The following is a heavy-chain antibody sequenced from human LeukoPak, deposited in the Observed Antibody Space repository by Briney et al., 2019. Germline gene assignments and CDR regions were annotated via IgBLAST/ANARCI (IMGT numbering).Heavy chain of an antibody. V-gene: IGHV4-39*07. CDR2: IYYSGST. Sequence: PSETLSLTCTVSGGSISSSRYYWGWIRQPPGKGLEWIGSIYYSGSTNYNPSLKSRVTISVDTSKNQFSLKLSSVTAADTAVYYCARGPPVESFDYWGQGTLVTVSS. J-gene: IGHJ4*02. CDR1: GGSISSSRYY. CDR3: ARGPPVESFDY.